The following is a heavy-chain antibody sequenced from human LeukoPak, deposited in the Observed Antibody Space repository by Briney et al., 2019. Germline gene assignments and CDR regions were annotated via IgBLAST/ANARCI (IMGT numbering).Heavy chain of an antibody. CDR1: GFIFSSYG. CDR3: ARGGIAATGPDAFDI. J-gene: IGHJ3*02. D-gene: IGHD2-15*01. CDR2: ISYDGSNK. V-gene: IGHV3-30*03. Sequence: PGGSLRLSCAASGFIFSSYGMHWVRQAPGKGLEWVAVISYDGSNKYYADSVKGRFTISRDNSKNTLYLQMNSLRAEDTAVYYCARGGIAATGPDAFDIWGQGTMVTVSS.